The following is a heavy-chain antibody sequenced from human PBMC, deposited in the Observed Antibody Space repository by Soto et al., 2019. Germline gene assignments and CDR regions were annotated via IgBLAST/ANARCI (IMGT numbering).Heavy chain of an antibody. V-gene: IGHV1-69*13. Sequence: SVKVSCKASGGTFSSYAISWVRQAPGQGLEWMGGIIPIFGTANYAQKFQGRVTITADESTSTAYMELSSLRPEDTAVYYCATSYCGGDCYPDYFDYWGQGTLVTVSS. CDR2: IIPIFGTA. CDR1: GGTFSSYA. D-gene: IGHD2-21*02. CDR3: ATSYCGGDCYPDYFDY. J-gene: IGHJ4*02.